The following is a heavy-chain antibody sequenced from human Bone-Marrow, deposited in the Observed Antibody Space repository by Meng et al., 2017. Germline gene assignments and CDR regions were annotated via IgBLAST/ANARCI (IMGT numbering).Heavy chain of an antibody. CDR3: ANRYFDL. V-gene: IGHV3-43D*03. CDR1: GFTFDDYA. J-gene: IGHJ2*01. Sequence: GGCGGVWVRPGGSLRLSCAASGFTFDDYAMHWVRQAPGKGLEWVSLISWDGGSTYYADSVKGRFTISRDNSKNSLYLQMNSLRAEDTALYYCANRYFDLWGRGTLVTVSS. CDR2: ISWDGGST.